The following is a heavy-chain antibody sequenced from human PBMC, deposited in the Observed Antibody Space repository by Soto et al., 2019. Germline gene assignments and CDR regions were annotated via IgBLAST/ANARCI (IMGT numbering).Heavy chain of an antibody. J-gene: IGHJ4*02. V-gene: IGHV1-2*02. CDR1: GDSFTAYY. D-gene: IGHD5-12*01. CDR3: ARDFSGTNTLNFDF. Sequence: ASVKVSCKDSGDSFTAYYIHWVRQAPGQGLEWMGWINPNTGGTNYAQKFQGLVTMTRDTSVNTVFLEMSRLTSGDTAVYYCARDFSGTNTLNFDFWGQGALVTVSS. CDR2: INPNTGGT.